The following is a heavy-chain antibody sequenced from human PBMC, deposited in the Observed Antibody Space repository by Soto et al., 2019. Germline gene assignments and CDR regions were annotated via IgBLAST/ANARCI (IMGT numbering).Heavy chain of an antibody. CDR3: ARRSGRGAFDI. V-gene: IGHV4-59*08. J-gene: IGHJ3*02. D-gene: IGHD3-10*01. Sequence: QVQLQESGPGLVKPSETLSLTCTVSGGSISSYYWSWIRQPPGKGLEWIGYIYYSGSTNYNPSLKXRITXSXYTSKNQFSLKLSSVTAADTAVYYCARRSGRGAFDIWGQGTMVTVSS. CDR1: GGSISSYY. CDR2: IYYSGST.